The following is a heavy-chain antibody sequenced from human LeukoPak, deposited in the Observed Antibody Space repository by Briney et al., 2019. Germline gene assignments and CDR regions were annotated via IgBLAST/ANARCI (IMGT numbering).Heavy chain of an antibody. Sequence: ASVKVSCKASGYTFTSYYMHWVRQAPGQGLEWMGGIIPIFGTANYAQKFQGRVTITADESTSTAYMELSSLRSEDTAVYYCARDPKSIFGDAFDIWGQGTMVTVSS. CDR2: IIPIFGTA. D-gene: IGHD3-3*01. CDR3: ARDPKSIFGDAFDI. V-gene: IGHV1-69*13. CDR1: GYTFTSYY. J-gene: IGHJ3*02.